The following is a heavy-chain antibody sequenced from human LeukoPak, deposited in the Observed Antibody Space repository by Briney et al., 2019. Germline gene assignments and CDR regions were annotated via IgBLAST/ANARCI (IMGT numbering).Heavy chain of an antibody. CDR3: ASASSGYYNDAFDI. D-gene: IGHD3-22*01. J-gene: IGHJ3*02. CDR2: IIPILGIA. Sequence: SVKVSCKASGGTFSSSAISWVRQAPGQGLEWMARIIPILGIANYAQKFQGRVTITADKSTSTAYMELSSLRSEDTAVYYCASASSGYYNDAFDIWGQGTMVTVSS. V-gene: IGHV1-69*04. CDR1: GGTFSSSA.